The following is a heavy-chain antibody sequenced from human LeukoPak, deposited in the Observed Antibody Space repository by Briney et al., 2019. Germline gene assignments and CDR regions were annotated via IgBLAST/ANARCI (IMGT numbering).Heavy chain of an antibody. CDR1: GYTFTSYG. D-gene: IGHD5-18*01. CDR3: ARGGYSYGHFDY. CDR2: IIPIFGTA. V-gene: IGHV1-69*13. J-gene: IGHJ4*02. Sequence: EASVKVSCKASGYTFTSYGISWVRQAPGQGLEWMGGIIPIFGTANYAQKFQGRVTITADESTCTAYMELSSLRSEDTAVYYCARGGYSYGHFDYWGQGTLVTVSS.